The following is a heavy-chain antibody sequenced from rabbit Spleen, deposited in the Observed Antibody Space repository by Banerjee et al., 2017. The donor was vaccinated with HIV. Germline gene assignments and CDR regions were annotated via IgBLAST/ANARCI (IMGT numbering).Heavy chain of an antibody. CDR3: ARDLDGVIGWNFYW. CDR1: GFSFSNKAV. CDR2: INAVTGKA. J-gene: IGHJ6*01. Sequence: QEQLVESGGGLVKPEGSLKLSCTASGFSFSNKAVMCWVRQAPGQGLEWIACINAVTGKAVYASWAKGRFTFSKTSSTTVTLQMTSLTAADTATYCCARDLDGVIGWNFYWWGPGTLVTVS. D-gene: IGHD1-1*01. V-gene: IGHV1S45*01.